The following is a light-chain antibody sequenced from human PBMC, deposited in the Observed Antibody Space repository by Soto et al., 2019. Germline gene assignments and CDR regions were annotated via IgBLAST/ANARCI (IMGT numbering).Light chain of an antibody. CDR3: QQYQSYSWT. CDR2: DAS. CDR1: QSISSW. Sequence: DIQMTQSPSTLSASVGDRVTITCRASQSISSWLAWYQQKPGKAPKLLIYDASSLESGVPSRFSGSGSGTEFTLTISSLQPDDLATYFCQQYQSYSWTFGQGTKVEIK. J-gene: IGKJ1*01. V-gene: IGKV1-5*01.